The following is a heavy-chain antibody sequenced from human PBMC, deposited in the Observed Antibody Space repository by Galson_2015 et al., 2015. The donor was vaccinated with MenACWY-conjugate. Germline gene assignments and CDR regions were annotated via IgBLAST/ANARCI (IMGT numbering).Heavy chain of an antibody. CDR1: GFHFSSYE. Sequence: SLRLSCAASGFHFSSYEMNWVRQAPGKGLEWVSYISSTGNTIYFADSVKGRFTISRDNAKNSLYLQMNSLRAEDTAVYYCARTAGSVPPWGLGTLVTVSS. J-gene: IGHJ5*02. CDR3: ARTAGSVPP. V-gene: IGHV3-48*03. CDR2: ISSTGNTI. D-gene: IGHD6-13*01.